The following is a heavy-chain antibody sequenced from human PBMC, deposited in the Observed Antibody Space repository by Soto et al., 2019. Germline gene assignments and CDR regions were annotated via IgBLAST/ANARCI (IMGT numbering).Heavy chain of an antibody. CDR3: ARDGRPAVHGRWFDP. V-gene: IGHV3-30-3*01. CDR1: GFTFSSYA. Sequence: MQVVESGGGVVQPGTSLRLSCTGSGFTFSSYAMHWFRQAPGKGLEWVAVMSYDRVNKFYGDPVKGRFTVSRDNSKSTMYLQMNNLRFEDTAIYYCARDGRPAVHGRWFDPWGQGTVVTVS. CDR2: MSYDRVNK. J-gene: IGHJ5*02. D-gene: IGHD2-15*01.